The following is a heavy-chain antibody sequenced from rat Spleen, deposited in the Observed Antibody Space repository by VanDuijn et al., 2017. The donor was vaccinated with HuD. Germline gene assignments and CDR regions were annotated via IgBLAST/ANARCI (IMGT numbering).Heavy chain of an antibody. D-gene: IGHD1-9*01. CDR3: TRDRTYYGYNPFDY. CDR1: GFTFNNYW. J-gene: IGHJ2*01. CDR2: ITNTGGST. Sequence: EVQLVESGGGLVQPGRSLKLSCVASGFTFNNYWMTWIRQAPGKGLEWVASITNTGGSTYYPDSVKGRFTISRDNAKSTLYLQMNSLRSEDTATYYCTRDRTYYGYNPFDYWGQGVMVTVSS. V-gene: IGHV5-31*01.